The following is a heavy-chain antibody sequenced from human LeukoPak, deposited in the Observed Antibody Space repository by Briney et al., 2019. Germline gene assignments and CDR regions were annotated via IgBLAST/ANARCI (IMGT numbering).Heavy chain of an antibody. D-gene: IGHD3-10*01. CDR3: ARTMVRGVYYYYYGMDV. Sequence: GESLKISCKGSGYSFTSYWIGRVRQMPGKGLEWMGIIYPGDSDTRYSPSFQGQVTISADKSISTAYLQWSSLKASDTAMCYCARTMVRGVYYYYYGMDVWGQGTTVTVSS. J-gene: IGHJ6*02. CDR2: IYPGDSDT. CDR1: GYSFTSYW. V-gene: IGHV5-51*01.